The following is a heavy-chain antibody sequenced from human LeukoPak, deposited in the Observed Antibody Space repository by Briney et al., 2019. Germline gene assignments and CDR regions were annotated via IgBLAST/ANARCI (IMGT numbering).Heavy chain of an antibody. Sequence: SGGSLRLSCAASGFTFSSYWMSWVRQAPGKGLEWVANIKQDGSEKYYVDYVKGRFTISRDNAKNSLYLQMNSLRAEDTAAYYCAREALRGVGDYWGQGTLVTVSS. J-gene: IGHJ4*02. CDR3: AREALRGVGDY. V-gene: IGHV3-7*01. D-gene: IGHD2-8*01. CDR1: GFTFSSYW. CDR2: IKQDGSEK.